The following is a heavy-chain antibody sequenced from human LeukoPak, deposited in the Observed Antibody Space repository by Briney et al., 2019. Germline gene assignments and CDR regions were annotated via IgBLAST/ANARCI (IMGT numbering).Heavy chain of an antibody. CDR1: GFTFDDYG. V-gene: IGHV3-20*04. CDR3: ARDSSYPIAVAGTFDY. J-gene: IGHJ4*02. D-gene: IGHD6-19*01. Sequence: GGSLRLSCAASGFTFDDYGMSWVRQAPGKGLEWVSGINWNGGSTGYADSVKGRFTISRDNAKNSLYLQMNSLRAEDTALYYCARDSSYPIAVAGTFDYWGQGTLVTVSS. CDR2: INWNGGST.